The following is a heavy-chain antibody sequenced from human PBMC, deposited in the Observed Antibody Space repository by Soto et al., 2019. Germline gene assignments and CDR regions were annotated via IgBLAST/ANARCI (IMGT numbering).Heavy chain of an antibody. Sequence: QVQLVESGGGVVQPGRSLRLSCAASGFSFSSYGMHWVRQAPGKGLEWVAVISYDGSNKYYADSVKGRFTISRDNSKNTLYLTRNNLRAEDTAVYYCAKDSCSSTRCYGRSKYYYYYMDVWGKGTTVTVSS. J-gene: IGHJ6*03. CDR1: GFSFSSYG. CDR2: ISYDGSNK. V-gene: IGHV3-30*18. CDR3: AKDSCSSTRCYGRSKYYYYYMDV. D-gene: IGHD2-2*01.